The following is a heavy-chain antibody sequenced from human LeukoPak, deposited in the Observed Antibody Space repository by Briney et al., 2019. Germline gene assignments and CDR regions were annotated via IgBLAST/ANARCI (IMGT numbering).Heavy chain of an antibody. D-gene: IGHD6-13*01. CDR1: GFSLRTSGVS. CDR2: IYWDDDK. CDR3: AYSDGTEYSSSCYPFYY. J-gene: IGHJ4*02. Sequence: SGPTLVNPTQTLTLTCTFSGFSLRTSGVSVGLIRQPPGKALEWLALIYWDDDKRYSPCLKSRLTIPKDTSKNQVVLTMTNMDPVDTATYSCAYSDGTEYSSSCYPFYYWGPGTLVTVSS. V-gene: IGHV2-5*02.